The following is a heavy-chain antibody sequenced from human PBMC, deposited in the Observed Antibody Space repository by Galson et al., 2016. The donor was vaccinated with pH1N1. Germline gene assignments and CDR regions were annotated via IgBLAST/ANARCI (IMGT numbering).Heavy chain of an antibody. CDR3: ARRYFLDY. V-gene: IGHV1-46*01. CDR1: GYSVTRYY. Sequence: SVKVSCKAAGYSVTRYYMHWVRQAPGQGLEWMGIIDPSDGTTTYSEKFQGRISLTRDTSTNSVYMELTTLRPDDSATYFYARRYFLDYWGQGTLVTVSS. J-gene: IGHJ4*02. CDR2: IDPSDGTT.